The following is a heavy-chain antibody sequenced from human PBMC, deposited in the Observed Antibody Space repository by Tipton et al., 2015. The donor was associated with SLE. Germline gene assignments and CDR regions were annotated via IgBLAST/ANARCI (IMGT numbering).Heavy chain of an antibody. CDR2: MYYTGHT. Sequence: TLSLTCTVSGDSITSYYWSWIRQPPGKGLEWIGYMYYTGHTSYNPSLKSRVTISVDMSKNQVSLRLSSVTAADTAMYYCATYKYGDGYNWFGPWGQGTLVSVSS. CDR1: GDSITSYY. CDR3: ATYKYGDGYNWFGP. J-gene: IGHJ5*02. V-gene: IGHV4-59*01. D-gene: IGHD2-21*02.